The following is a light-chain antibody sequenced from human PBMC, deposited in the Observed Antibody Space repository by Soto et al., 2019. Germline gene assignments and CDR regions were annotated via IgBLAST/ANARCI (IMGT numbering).Light chain of an antibody. V-gene: IGKV1-27*01. CDR1: QSISSY. CDR2: AAS. J-gene: IGKJ4*01. Sequence: DIQMTQSPASLSASVGDRVTITCRASQSISSYLNWYQQKPGKAPKLLIYAASTLQSGVPSRFSGSGSGTDFTLTISSLQPDDVATYYCQKYNSGGPLTFGGGTKVDIK. CDR3: QKYNSGGPLT.